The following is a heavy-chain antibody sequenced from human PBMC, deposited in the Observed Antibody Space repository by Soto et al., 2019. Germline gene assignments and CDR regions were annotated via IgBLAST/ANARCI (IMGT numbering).Heavy chain of an antibody. CDR1: GGSISSSSYY. D-gene: IGHD3-22*01. Sequence: SETLSLTCTVSGGSISSSSYYWGWIRQPPGKGLEWIGSIYYSGSTYYNPSLKSRVTISVDTSKNQFSLKLSSVTAADTAVYYCARHGPIVVVITARDAFDIWGQGTMVTVSS. CDR3: ARHGPIVVVITARDAFDI. J-gene: IGHJ3*02. CDR2: IYYSGST. V-gene: IGHV4-39*01.